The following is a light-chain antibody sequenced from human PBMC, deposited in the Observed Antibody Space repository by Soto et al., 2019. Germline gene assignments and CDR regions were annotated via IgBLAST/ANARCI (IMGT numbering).Light chain of an antibody. V-gene: IGKV3-20*01. CDR3: QQYDSSPYT. J-gene: IGKJ2*01. CDR2: AAY. CDR1: QSVSSTY. Sequence: EIVLTQSPGTLSLSPGERATLSCRASQSVSSTYLSWYQQKPGQAPRLLIYAAYSRETGIPDTFSGSGSGTDFTLTISRLEPEDFAVYYCQQYDSSPYTFGQGTKREIK.